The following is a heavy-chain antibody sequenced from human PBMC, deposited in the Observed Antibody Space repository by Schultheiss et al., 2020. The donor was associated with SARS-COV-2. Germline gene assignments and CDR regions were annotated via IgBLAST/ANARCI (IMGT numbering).Heavy chain of an antibody. CDR3: ARGKMTCSSTSCYTDTENGMDV. CDR1: GFTFSSYS. D-gene: IGHD2-2*02. Sequence: GGSLRLSCAASGFTFSSYSMNWVRQAPGKGLEWVSYISSSSSTIYYADSVKGRFTISRDNAKNSLYLQMNSLRAEDTAVYYCARGKMTCSSTSCYTDTENGMDVWGQGTTVTVSS. V-gene: IGHV3-48*01. J-gene: IGHJ6*02. CDR2: ISSSSSTI.